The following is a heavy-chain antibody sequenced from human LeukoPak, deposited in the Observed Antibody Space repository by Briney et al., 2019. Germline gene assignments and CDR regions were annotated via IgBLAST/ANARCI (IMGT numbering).Heavy chain of an antibody. J-gene: IGHJ4*02. D-gene: IGHD6-13*01. CDR1: GFTFSSYA. V-gene: IGHV3-30*04. CDR3: ARDQRAAAGHY. CDR2: ISYDGRDK. Sequence: GRSLRLSCAASGFTFSSYAIHWVRQAPGKGPEWVAVISYDGRDKHHADSVKGRFTISRDNSKNTLYLQMDSLRPEDTALYYCARDQRAAAGHYWGQGALVTVSS.